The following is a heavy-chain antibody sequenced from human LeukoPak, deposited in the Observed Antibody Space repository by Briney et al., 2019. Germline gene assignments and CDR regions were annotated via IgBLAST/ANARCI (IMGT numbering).Heavy chain of an antibody. J-gene: IGHJ4*02. CDR1: GFTFSTAW. Sequence: PAGSLRLSCAGSGFTFSTAWLTWVRQTPGKGLEWVGHINSRNDGGTTDYAAPVTGRFTISRDDSKNTVYLQMNSLKTEDTAVYYCATANTYYDYVWGSARYIYWGQGTLVTVSS. CDR2: INSRNDGGTT. V-gene: IGHV3-15*01. D-gene: IGHD3-16*02. CDR3: ATANTYYDYVWGSARYIY.